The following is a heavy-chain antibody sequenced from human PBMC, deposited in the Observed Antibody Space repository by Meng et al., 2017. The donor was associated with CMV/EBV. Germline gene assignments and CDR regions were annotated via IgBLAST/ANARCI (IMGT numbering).Heavy chain of an antibody. D-gene: IGHD3-10*01. CDR3: AIEYYYGSGSQFDY. Sequence: SETLSLTCTVSGYSISSGYYWGWTRQPPGKGLEWIGSIYHIGSTYYNPSLKSRVTISVDTSKNQFSLKLSSVTAADTAVYYCAIEYYYGSGSQFDYWGQGTLVTVSS. CDR2: IYHIGST. V-gene: IGHV4-38-2*02. CDR1: GYSISSGYY. J-gene: IGHJ4*02.